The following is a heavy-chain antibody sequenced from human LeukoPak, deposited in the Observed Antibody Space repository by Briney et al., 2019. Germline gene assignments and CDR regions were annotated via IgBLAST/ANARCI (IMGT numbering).Heavy chain of an antibody. V-gene: IGHV4-4*07. Sequence: PSETLSLTCTVSGDSISNYYWSWIRQPAGKGLEWIGRIYTSGSTNYNPSLKSRVTMSVDTSKNQFSLKLSSVTAADTAVYYCARGVVANYYYYMDVWGKGTTVTVSS. CDR3: ARGVVANYYYYMDV. CDR2: IYTSGST. D-gene: IGHD2-15*01. CDR1: GDSISNYY. J-gene: IGHJ6*03.